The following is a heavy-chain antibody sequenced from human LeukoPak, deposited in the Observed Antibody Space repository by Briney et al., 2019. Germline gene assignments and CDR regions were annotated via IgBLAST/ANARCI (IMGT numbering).Heavy chain of an antibody. J-gene: IGHJ4*02. D-gene: IGHD6-6*01. CDR1: GFTFSSYG. Sequence: LSGGSLRLSCAASGFTFSSYGMHWVRQAPGKGLEWVSSFSGSGKDTYYADSVKGRFTISRDDSKNTLSLQMDSLRADDTAVYYCARDLGIAARPVFDQWGQGTLVTVSS. CDR2: FSGSGKDT. CDR3: ARDLGIAARPVFDQ. V-gene: IGHV3-23*01.